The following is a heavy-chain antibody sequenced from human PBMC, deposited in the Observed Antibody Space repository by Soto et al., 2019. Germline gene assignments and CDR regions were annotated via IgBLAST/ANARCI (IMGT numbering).Heavy chain of an antibody. V-gene: IGHV3-33*01. CDR1: GFSFSVYG. D-gene: IGHD2-15*01. J-gene: IGHJ4*02. CDR3: AAWAEGATEVH. Sequence: GGSLRLSCETSGFSFSVYGMHWVRQAPGKGLEWEAVIWYDASKQFYAASVEGRFTISRDNSKAILYLQMNSLRAEDTAVYYCAAWAEGATEVHWGQGTLVTVSS. CDR2: IWYDASKQ.